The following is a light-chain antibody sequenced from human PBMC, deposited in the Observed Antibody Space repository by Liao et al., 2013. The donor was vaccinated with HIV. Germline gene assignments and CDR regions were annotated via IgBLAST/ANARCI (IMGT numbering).Light chain of an antibody. J-gene: IGLJ3*02. Sequence: SYVLTQPPSVSVSPGQTARITCFGDALPKQYAYWYHQKPGQAPVLVIYKDSERPSGIPERFSGSSSGTTVTLTISGVQAEDEADYYCQSADSSGTWVFGGGTKLTVL. CDR1: ALPKQY. V-gene: IGLV3-25*03. CDR2: KDS. CDR3: QSADSSGTWV.